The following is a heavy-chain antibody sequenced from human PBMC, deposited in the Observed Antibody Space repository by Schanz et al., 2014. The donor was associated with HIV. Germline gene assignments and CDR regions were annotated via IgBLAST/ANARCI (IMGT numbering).Heavy chain of an antibody. CDR1: AYTFTGYY. D-gene: IGHD1-1*01. CDR2: INPNNGVT. V-gene: IGHV1-2*02. Sequence: QLQLVQSGAGVKKPGASVKVSCKASAYTFTGYYMHWVRQAPGQGLECMGWINPNNGVTNYAEEFQDRVTMTRDTSISTAYLELSRLTLDDTAVYYCARIRTKGVTGTYDWGQGTLVTVSS. J-gene: IGHJ4*02. CDR3: ARIRTKGVTGTYD.